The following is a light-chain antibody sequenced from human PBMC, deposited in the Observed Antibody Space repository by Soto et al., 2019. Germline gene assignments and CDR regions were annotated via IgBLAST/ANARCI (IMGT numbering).Light chain of an antibody. J-gene: IGLJ2*01. CDR1: SSDVGGYNY. Sequence: QSVLTQPAPKAGSPGQSNTITGTGTSSDVGGYNYVSWYQQHPGKAPKLIIYEVSNRPSGVSNRFSGSKSGNTASLTISGLQAEDEADYYCSSYTSSSTSVVFGGGTKVTVL. CDR2: EVS. V-gene: IGLV2-14*01. CDR3: SSYTSSSTSVV.